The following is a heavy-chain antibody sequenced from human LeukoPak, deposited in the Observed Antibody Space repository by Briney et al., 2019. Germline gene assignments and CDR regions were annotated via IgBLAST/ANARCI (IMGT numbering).Heavy chain of an antibody. D-gene: IGHD3-9*01. J-gene: IGHJ4*02. CDR3: ARSTSSEYDIYHFDY. Sequence: GGSLRLSCSASGFTFSSYGMHWVRQAPGKGLEWVAVVWYDGINKYYADSVKGGFTISRDNSKNTLYLQMNSLRAEDTAVYYCARSTSSEYDIYHFDYWGQGTLVTVSS. V-gene: IGHV3-33*01. CDR1: GFTFSSYG. CDR2: VWYDGINK.